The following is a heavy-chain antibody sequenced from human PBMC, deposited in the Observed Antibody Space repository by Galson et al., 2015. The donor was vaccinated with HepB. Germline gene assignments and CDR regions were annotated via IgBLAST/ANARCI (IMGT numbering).Heavy chain of an antibody. Sequence: SEILSLTCAVYGGSFSGYYWSWIRQPPGKGLEWIGEINHSGSTNYNPSLKSRVTISVDTSKNQFSLKLSSVTAADTAVYYCASERLSDYGSGSYQLYWGQGTLVTVSS. CDR2: INHSGST. D-gene: IGHD3-10*01. CDR3: ASERLSDYGSGSYQLY. J-gene: IGHJ4*02. V-gene: IGHV4-34*01. CDR1: GGSFSGYY.